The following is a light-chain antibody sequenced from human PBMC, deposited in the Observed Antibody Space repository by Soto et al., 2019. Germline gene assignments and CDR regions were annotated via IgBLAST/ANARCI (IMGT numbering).Light chain of an antibody. CDR1: QSVSTF. CDR2: DAS. CDR3: LQRSSWPIT. V-gene: IGKV3-11*01. J-gene: IGKJ4*01. Sequence: EIVLTQSPATLYFSPGERATLSCRASQSVSTFLAWYQQKPGQAPRLLIYDASNRATGIQARFSGTGSGTALTLTISSLEPDDFAVYYCLQRSSWPITFGGGTKVEIQ.